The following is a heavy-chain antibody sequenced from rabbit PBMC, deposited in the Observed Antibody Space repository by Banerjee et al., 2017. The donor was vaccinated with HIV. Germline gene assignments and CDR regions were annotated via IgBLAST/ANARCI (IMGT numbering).Heavy chain of an antibody. CDR1: GIDFSSGYW. Sequence: QEQLEESGGDLVKPEGSLTLTCKASGIDFSSGYWMCWVRQAPGKGLEWIGCISTGSGSTAYASWAKGRFTISKTSSTAVTLQMTSLTAADTATYFCARSDAGSSAYTITRLNLWGPGTLVTVS. V-gene: IGHV1S45*01. CDR2: ISTGSGST. J-gene: IGHJ3*01. CDR3: ARSDAGSSAYTITRLNL. D-gene: IGHD8-1*01.